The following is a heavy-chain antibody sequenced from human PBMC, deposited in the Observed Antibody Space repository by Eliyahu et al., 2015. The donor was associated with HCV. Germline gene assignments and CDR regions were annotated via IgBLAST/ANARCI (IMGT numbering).Heavy chain of an antibody. CDR1: GYNFINYW. J-gene: IGHJ4*02. D-gene: IGHD3-9*01. V-gene: IGHV5-51*01. Sequence: EVQLVQSGAEVKKPGESLNISCKASGYNFINYWIGWGPPGPRERPGGVGVLYPVDSDVRYSPSFQGQVTMSVDKSTSAAYLHWTSLRASDSAMYYCARRGIDVDQWGQGTLVIVSS. CDR2: LYPVDSDV. CDR3: ARRGIDVDQ.